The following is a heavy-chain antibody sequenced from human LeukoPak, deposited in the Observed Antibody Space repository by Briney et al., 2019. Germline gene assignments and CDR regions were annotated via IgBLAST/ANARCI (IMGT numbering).Heavy chain of an antibody. CDR3: ARDIETSGYYYYGMDV. V-gene: IGHV4-4*02. CDR1: GFTFSSYAM. CDR2: IYHSGST. J-gene: IGHJ6*02. D-gene: IGHD3-16*02. Sequence: GSLRLSCAASGFTFSSYAMSWVRQPPGKGLEWIGEIYHSGSTNYNPSLKSRVTISVDKSKNQFSLKLSSVTAADTAVYYCARDIETSGYYYYGMDVWGQGTTVTVSS.